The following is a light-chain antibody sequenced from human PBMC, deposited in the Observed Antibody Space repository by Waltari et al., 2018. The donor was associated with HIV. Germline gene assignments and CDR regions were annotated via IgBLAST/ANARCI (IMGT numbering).Light chain of an antibody. V-gene: IGLV1-40*01. J-gene: IGLJ1*01. CDR3: QSYDTSLGGFYV. CDR1: SSNIGTNYD. Sequence: QSVLTQPPSVSGAPGQRVTIACSGSSSNIGTNYDVQWYQQLPGTAPKLRICGDYNRPSGVPDRFTGSKSGTSASLAITGLQPEDEADYYCQSYDTSLGGFYVFGTGTKVTVL. CDR2: GDY.